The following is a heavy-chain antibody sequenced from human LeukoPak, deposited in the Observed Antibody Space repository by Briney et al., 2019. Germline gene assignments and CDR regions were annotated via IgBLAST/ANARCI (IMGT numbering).Heavy chain of an antibody. CDR2: ISGSGGST. CDR3: AKERRYYDILTGYLDY. V-gene: IGHV3-23*01. Sequence: PGGSLRLSCAASGFTFSSYAMSWVRQAPGKGLEWVSAISGSGGSTYYADSVKGRFTTSRDNSKNTLYLQMNSLRAEDTAVYYCAKERRYYDILTGYLDYWGQGTLVTVSS. CDR1: GFTFSSYA. J-gene: IGHJ4*02. D-gene: IGHD3-9*01.